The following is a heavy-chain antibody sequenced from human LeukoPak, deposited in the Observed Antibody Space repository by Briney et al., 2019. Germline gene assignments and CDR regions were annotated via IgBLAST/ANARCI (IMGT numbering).Heavy chain of an antibody. D-gene: IGHD3-3*01. CDR3: ARDTGDYDFWSGYYYYFDY. CDR2: ISSSSSYI. V-gene: IGHV3-21*01. CDR1: GFTFSSYS. Sequence: GGSLRLSCAASGFTFSSYSMNWVRQAPGKGLEWVSSISSSSSYIYYADSVKGRFTISRDNAKNSLYLQMNSLRAEDTAVYYCARDTGDYDFWSGYYYYFDYWGQGTLATVSS. J-gene: IGHJ4*02.